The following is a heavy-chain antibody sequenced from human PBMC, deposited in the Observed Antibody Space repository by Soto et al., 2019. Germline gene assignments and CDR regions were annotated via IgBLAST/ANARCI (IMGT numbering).Heavy chain of an antibody. V-gene: IGHV3-30*03. CDR1: GFTFSSYG. CDR2: ISYDGSNK. CDR3: ALQGYSSSWYEVDH. J-gene: IGHJ5*02. Sequence: GGSLRLSCAASGFTFSSYGMHWVRQAPGKGLEWVAVISYDGSNKYYADSVKGRFTISRDNSKNTLYLQMNSLRAEDTAVYYCALQGYSSSWYEVDHWGQGXLVTVSS. D-gene: IGHD6-13*01.